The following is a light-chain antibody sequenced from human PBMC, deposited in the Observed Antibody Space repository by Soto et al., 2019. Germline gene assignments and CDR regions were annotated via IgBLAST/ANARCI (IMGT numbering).Light chain of an antibody. CDR3: SSYTSSSTRV. CDR2: EVS. V-gene: IGLV2-14*01. Sequence: QSALTQPASVSGSPGQSITISCTGTSSDVGGYNYVSWYQQHPGKAPKLMIYEVSNRPSGVSNRFSGSKSGNTASLTISGFQAEDEADYYCSSYTSSSTRVLGGGTKVTVL. CDR1: SSDVGGYNY. J-gene: IGLJ3*02.